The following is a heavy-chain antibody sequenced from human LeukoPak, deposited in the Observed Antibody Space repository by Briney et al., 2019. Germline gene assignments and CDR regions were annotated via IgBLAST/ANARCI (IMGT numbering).Heavy chain of an antibody. CDR2: INPNSGGT. V-gene: IGHV1-2*02. J-gene: IGHJ4*02. D-gene: IGHD3-10*01. CDR3: AREAAVRGVLYYFDY. Sequence: ASVTVSCKASGYTFTGYYMHWVRQAPGQGLEWMGWINPNSGGTNYAQKFQGRVTMTRDTSISTAYMELSRLRSDDTAVYYCAREAAVRGVLYYFDYWGQGTLVTVSS. CDR1: GYTFTGYY.